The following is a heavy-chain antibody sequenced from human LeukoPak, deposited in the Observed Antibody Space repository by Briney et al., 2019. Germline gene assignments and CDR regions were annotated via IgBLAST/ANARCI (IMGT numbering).Heavy chain of an antibody. CDR1: GFTFSSYW. Sequence: GGSLRLSCAASGFTFSSYWMSWVRQAPGKGLEWVANIKQDGSEKYYVDSVKGRFTISRDNAKNSLYLQMNSLRAEDTAVYYCARDRAPPFFKAAAEVSLGWYFDLWGRGTLVTVSS. J-gene: IGHJ2*01. D-gene: IGHD6-13*01. CDR2: IKQDGSEK. V-gene: IGHV3-7*01. CDR3: ARDRAPPFFKAAAEVSLGWYFDL.